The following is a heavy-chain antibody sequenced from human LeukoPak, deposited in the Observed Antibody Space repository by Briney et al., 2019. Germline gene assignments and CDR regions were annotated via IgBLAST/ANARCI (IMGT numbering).Heavy chain of an antibody. V-gene: IGHV3-21*01. CDR1: GFTFST. D-gene: IGHD6-13*01. CDR2: ISSSSTYI. J-gene: IGHJ3*02. Sequence: PGGSLRLSCAASGFTFSTMNWVRQAPGKGLEWVSSISSSSTYIHYADSVKGRFTISRDNAKNSLYLQMKSLRGEDTAVYYCARESRLREQELAHDAFDMWGQGTMVTVSS. CDR3: ARESRLREQELAHDAFDM.